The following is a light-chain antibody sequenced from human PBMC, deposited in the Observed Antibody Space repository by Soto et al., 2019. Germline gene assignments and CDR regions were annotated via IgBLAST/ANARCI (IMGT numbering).Light chain of an antibody. J-gene: IGLJ2*01. Sequence: QSVLTQPASVSGSPGQSITISCTGTSSDVGSYNLVSWYQQHPGKAPKLMIYEGSKRPSGVSNRFSGSKSGNTASLTISGLQAEDEADYYCCSHTSSSTLVVFGGGTKLTVL. V-gene: IGLV2-14*02. CDR3: CSHTSSSTLVV. CDR2: EGS. CDR1: SSDVGSYNL.